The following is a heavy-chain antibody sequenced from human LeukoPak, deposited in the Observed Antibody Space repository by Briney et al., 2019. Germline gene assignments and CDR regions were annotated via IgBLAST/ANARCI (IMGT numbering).Heavy chain of an antibody. Sequence: PSETLPLTCTVSGGSISSYYWSWIRQPPGKGLEWIGYIYYSGSTNYNPSLKSRVTISVDTSKNQLSLKLSSVTAADTAVYYCARVRFDWLLYRVDAFDIWGQGTMVTVSS. CDR2: IYYSGST. CDR1: GGSISSYY. D-gene: IGHD3-9*01. V-gene: IGHV4-59*01. CDR3: ARVRFDWLLYRVDAFDI. J-gene: IGHJ3*02.